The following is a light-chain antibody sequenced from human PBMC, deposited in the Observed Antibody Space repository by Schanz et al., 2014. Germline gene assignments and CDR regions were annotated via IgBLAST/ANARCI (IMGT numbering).Light chain of an antibody. CDR2: DVS. Sequence: QSVLTQPASVSGSPGQSITISCTGTNSDVGGYNHVSWYQQYPGKAPKLMIYDVSNRPSGVSNRFSGSKSGNTASLTISGLQAEDEADYYCSSYTSSDNLVFGGGTKVTVL. CDR3: SSYTSSDNLV. CDR1: NSDVGGYNH. J-gene: IGLJ3*02. V-gene: IGLV2-14*01.